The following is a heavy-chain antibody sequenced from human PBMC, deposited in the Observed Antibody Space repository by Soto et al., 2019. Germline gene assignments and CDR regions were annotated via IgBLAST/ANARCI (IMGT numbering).Heavy chain of an antibody. J-gene: IGHJ4*02. CDR3: AKNLYGTGWYYSFDY. CDR1: GFTFSSYG. V-gene: IGHV3-30*18. Sequence: GGSLRLSCAASGFTFSSYGMHWVRQAPGKGLEWVAVISYDGSNKYYTDSVKGRFTISRDNSKNTLYLQMNSLRAEDTAVYYCAKNLYGTGWYYSFDYWGQGALVTVSS. CDR2: ISYDGSNK. D-gene: IGHD6-19*01.